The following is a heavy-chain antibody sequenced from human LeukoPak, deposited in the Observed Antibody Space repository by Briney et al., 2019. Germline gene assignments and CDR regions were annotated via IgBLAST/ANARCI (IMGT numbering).Heavy chain of an antibody. J-gene: IGHJ4*02. V-gene: IGHV3-53*01. CDR1: GFTVNINY. Sequence: GGSLRLSCAASGFTVNINYMSWVRQAPGKGLEWVSVIYSGGSTYYADSVKGRFTISRDSSKNTLYLQMNSLRAEDTAVYYCAKASCSSTSCALGYWGQGTLVTVSS. CDR2: IYSGGST. CDR3: AKASCSSTSCALGY. D-gene: IGHD2-2*01.